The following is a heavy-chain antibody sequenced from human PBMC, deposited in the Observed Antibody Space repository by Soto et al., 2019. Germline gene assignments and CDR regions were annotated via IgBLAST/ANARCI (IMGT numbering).Heavy chain of an antibody. D-gene: IGHD2-15*01. Sequence: GGSLRLSCAASGFTFSSYAMSWVRQAPGKGLEWVSAISGSGGSTYYADSVKGRFTISRDNSKNTLYLQMNSLRAEDTAVYYCAKAPGYCSGGSCYADYWGQGTLVTVSS. CDR2: ISGSGGST. J-gene: IGHJ4*02. CDR3: AKAPGYCSGGSCYADY. V-gene: IGHV3-23*01. CDR1: GFTFSSYA.